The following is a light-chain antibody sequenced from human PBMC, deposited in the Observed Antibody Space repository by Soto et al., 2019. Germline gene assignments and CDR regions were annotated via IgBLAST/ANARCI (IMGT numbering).Light chain of an antibody. V-gene: IGKV3-15*01. CDR2: GAS. CDR1: QSVSSN. CDR3: QQYDNWPFT. Sequence: EIVMTQSPATLSVSPGERATLSCRASQSVSSNLAWYQQKPGQAPRLLIYGASTRATGVPARFSGSGSGTGFTLTISSLQSEDFVVYYCQQYDNWPFTFGPGTKVDI. J-gene: IGKJ3*01.